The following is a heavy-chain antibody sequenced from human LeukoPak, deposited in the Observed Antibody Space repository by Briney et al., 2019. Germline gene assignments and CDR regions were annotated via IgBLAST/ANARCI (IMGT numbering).Heavy chain of an antibody. Sequence: GGSLRLSCAASGFTFSSYAMHWVRQAPGKGLEWVAVISYDGGNKYYADSVKGRFTISRDNSKNTLYLQTNSLRAEDTAVYYCASDYEYYYYGMDVWGQGTTVTVSS. V-gene: IGHV3-30-3*01. D-gene: IGHD3-3*01. J-gene: IGHJ6*02. CDR1: GFTFSSYA. CDR3: ASDYEYYYYGMDV. CDR2: ISYDGGNK.